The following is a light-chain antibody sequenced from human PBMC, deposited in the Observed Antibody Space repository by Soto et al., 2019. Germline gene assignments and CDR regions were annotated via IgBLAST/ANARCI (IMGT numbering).Light chain of an antibody. J-gene: IGLJ2*01. V-gene: IGLV1-47*01. CDR2: KNN. CDR3: ASWDDTLSGRL. CDR1: NSNIGKKY. Sequence: VLTQPPSASGTPGQRITISCSGSNSNIGKKYVYWYQQFPGTAPKLLIYKNNQRPSGVPDRSSGSKSGTSASLAISGLRCEDEADYYCASWDDTLSGRLFGGGTKLTVL.